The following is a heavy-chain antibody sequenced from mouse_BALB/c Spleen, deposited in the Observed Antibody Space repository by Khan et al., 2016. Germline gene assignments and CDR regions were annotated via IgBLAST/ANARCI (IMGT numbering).Heavy chain of an antibody. J-gene: IGHJ2*01. CDR1: GYTFTDHA. CDR3: KRSYGNPFDY. V-gene: IGHV1S53*03. CDR2: ISPGNGDI. D-gene: IGHD2-1*01. Sequence: QVQLQQSDTELVKPGASVKISCKASGYTFTDHAIHWVKQRPEQGLEWIGSISPGNGDIKYNEKFKGTATLTADKSSSTAYMQLNSLTSEDSAVYFCKRSYGNPFDYWGQGTTLTVSS.